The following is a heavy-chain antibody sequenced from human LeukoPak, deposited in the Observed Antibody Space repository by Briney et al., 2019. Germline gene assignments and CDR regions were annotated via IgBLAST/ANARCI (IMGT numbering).Heavy chain of an antibody. CDR1: GFTFSSYG. V-gene: IGHV3-23*01. CDR2: ISGSGGST. CDR3: ARDYDFWTGYYYMDV. Sequence: PGGSLKLSCAASGFTFSSYGMSWVRQAPGKGLEWVSAISGSGGSTYYADSVKGRFTISRDNSKNTLYLQMNSLRAEDTAVYYCARDYDFWTGYYYMDVWGKGTTVTVSS. D-gene: IGHD3-3*01. J-gene: IGHJ6*03.